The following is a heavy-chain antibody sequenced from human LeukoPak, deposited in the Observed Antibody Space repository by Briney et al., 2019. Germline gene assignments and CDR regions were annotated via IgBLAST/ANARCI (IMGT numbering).Heavy chain of an antibody. CDR3: ARRRGPGSSWFYYYYYYMDV. CDR2: IIPIFGTA. V-gene: IGHV1-69*06. CDR1: GGTFSSYA. Sequence: SVKVSCKASGGTFSSYAISWVRQAPGQGLEWMGGIIPIFGTANYAQKFQGRVTITADKSTSTAYMELSSLRSEDTAVYYCARRRGPGSSWFYYYYYYMDVWGKGTTVTISS. J-gene: IGHJ6*03. D-gene: IGHD6-13*01.